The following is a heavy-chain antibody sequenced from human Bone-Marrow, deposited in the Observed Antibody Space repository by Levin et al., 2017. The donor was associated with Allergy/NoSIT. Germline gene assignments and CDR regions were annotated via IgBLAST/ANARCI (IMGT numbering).Heavy chain of an antibody. D-gene: IGHD2/OR15-2a*01. J-gene: IGHJ6*03. CDR3: ASNRISPTFYYYYMDV. CDR2: IIPIFGTA. CDR1: GGTFSSYA. V-gene: IGHV1-69*01. Sequence: KISCKASGGTFSSYAISWVRQAPGQGLEWMGGIIPIFGTANYAQKFQGRVTITADESTSTAYMELSSLRSEDTAVYYCASNRISPTFYYYYMDVWGKGTTVTVSS.